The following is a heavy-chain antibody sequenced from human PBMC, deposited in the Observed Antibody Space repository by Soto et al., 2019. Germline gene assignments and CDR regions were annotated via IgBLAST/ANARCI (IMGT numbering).Heavy chain of an antibody. Sequence: QLQLQESGSGLVKPSQTLSLTCAVSGGSISSGGYSWSWIRQPPGKGLEWIGYIYHSGSTYYNPSLKRRVTISGDRSKHQFSLKLSSVTAADTAVYYCAAGGGLPRYYWGQGTLVTVSS. CDR2: IYHSGST. CDR3: AAGGGLPRYY. CDR1: GGSISSGGYS. D-gene: IGHD5-12*01. V-gene: IGHV4-30-2*01. J-gene: IGHJ4*02.